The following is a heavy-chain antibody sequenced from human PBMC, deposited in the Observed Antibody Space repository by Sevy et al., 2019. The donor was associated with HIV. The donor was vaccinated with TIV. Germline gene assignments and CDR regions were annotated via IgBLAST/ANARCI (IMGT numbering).Heavy chain of an antibody. V-gene: IGHV4-59*01. CDR2: IYYSGST. D-gene: IGHD5-12*01. CDR3: ARAVSNRMATIRGAFDI. J-gene: IGHJ3*02. Sequence: SETLSLTCTVSGGSISSYYWSWIRQPPGKGLEWIGYIYYSGSTNYNPSLKSRVTISVDTSKNQFSLKLSSVTAADMAVYYCARAVSNRMATIRGAFDIWGQGTMVTVSS. CDR1: GGSISSYY.